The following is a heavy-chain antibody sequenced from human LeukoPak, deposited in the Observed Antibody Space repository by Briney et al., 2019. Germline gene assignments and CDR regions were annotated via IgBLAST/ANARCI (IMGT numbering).Heavy chain of an antibody. Sequence: GGSLRLSCATSGFTFGTYAMHWVRQAPGKGLEYVSAITNNGGIAYYANSVKGRFTISRDNSKNTLYLQMGSLRAEDMAVYYCARVGRGDAFDIWGHGTMVTVSS. D-gene: IGHD1-26*01. CDR2: ITNNGGIA. J-gene: IGHJ3*02. CDR1: GFTFGTYA. V-gene: IGHV3-64*01. CDR3: ARVGRGDAFDI.